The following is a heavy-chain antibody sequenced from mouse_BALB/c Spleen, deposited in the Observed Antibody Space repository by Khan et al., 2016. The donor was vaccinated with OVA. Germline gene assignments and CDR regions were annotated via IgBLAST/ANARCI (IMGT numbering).Heavy chain of an antibody. J-gene: IGHJ3*01. CDR1: GYTFTDFA. CDR2: ISTYYGDV. Sequence: QVQLQQSGTELVRPGVSVKISCKGSGYTFTDFAMHWVKQSHAKSLEWIGVISTYYGDVTYNQKFKGKVTMTVDKSSSTAYMELARLTSEDSAIYYWARGRGEYRFDYWGQGTLVTVSA. V-gene: IGHV1S137*01. CDR3: ARGRGEYRFDY. D-gene: IGHD2-10*02.